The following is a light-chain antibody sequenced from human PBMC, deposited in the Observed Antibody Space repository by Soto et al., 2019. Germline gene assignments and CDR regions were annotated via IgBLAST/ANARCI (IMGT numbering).Light chain of an antibody. CDR2: GAS. V-gene: IGKV3-15*01. J-gene: IGKJ1*01. CDR1: QSVSSN. Sequence: EMVLTQSPATLSLSPWERATLSCSATQSVSSNLAWYQQKPGQAPRLLISGASTRATGIPARFSGSGSGTEFTITISSLQSEDFAVYYCQQYNEWPWTFGQGTKVEIK. CDR3: QQYNEWPWT.